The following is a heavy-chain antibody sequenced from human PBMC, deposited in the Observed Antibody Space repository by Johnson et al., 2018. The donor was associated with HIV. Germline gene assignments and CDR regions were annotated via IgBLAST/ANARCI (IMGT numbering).Heavy chain of an antibody. Sequence: VQLVESGGGLVQPGGSQRLSCAVSGFTFNTYWMHWVHQAPGKGLVWVARINSDGGSTSYVDSVKGRFTISRDNARNTLYLQMNSLRADDTAVYYCAREGPSERAGFDIWGQGTMVTVSS. J-gene: IGHJ3*02. V-gene: IGHV3-74*01. CDR2: INSDGGST. CDR1: GFTFNTYW. CDR3: AREGPSERAGFDI.